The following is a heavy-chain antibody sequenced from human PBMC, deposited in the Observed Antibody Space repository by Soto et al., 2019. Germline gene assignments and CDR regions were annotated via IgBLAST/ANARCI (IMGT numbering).Heavy chain of an antibody. CDR1: GGSFSGYY. V-gene: IGHV4-34*01. CDR2: INHSGST. CDR3: ARPTADCTNGVCYFDY. D-gene: IGHD2-8*01. J-gene: IGHJ4*02. Sequence: QVQLQQWGAGLLKPSETLSLTCAVYGGSFSGYYWSWIRQPPGKGLGWIGEINHSGSTNYNPSLKSRVTISVDTSKNQFSLKLSSVTAADTAVYYCARPTADCTNGVCYFDYWGQGTLVTVSS.